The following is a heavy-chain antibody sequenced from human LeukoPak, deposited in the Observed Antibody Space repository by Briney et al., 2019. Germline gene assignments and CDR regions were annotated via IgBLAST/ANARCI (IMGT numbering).Heavy chain of an antibody. V-gene: IGHV3-7*02. CDR2: IKQDGSEK. CDR3: ATIGDRRTGELYRIDY. J-gene: IGHJ4*02. D-gene: IGHD7-27*01. Sequence: GGSLRLSCEVSGFTFSNYWMSWVRQAPGKGLEWVANIKQDGSEKYYLDSVKGRFTISRDNSKNTLYLQMNSLRAEDAAIYYCATIGDRRTGELYRIDYWGQGTLVTVSS. CDR1: GFTFSNYW.